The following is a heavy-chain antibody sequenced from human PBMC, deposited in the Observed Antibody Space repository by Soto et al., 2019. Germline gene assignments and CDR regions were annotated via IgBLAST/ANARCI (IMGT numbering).Heavy chain of an antibody. CDR2: IIPIFGTA. D-gene: IGHD2-2*01. CDR3: ARMGDTVVVPAAQYYYYYGMDV. V-gene: IGHV1-69*13. J-gene: IGHJ6*02. CDR1: GGTFSSYA. Sequence: GASVKVSCKASGGTFSSYAISWVRQAPGQGLEWMGGIIPIFGTANYAQKFQGRVTITADESTSTAYMELSSLRSEDTAVYYCARMGDTVVVPAAQYYYYYGMDVWGQGTTVTVSS.